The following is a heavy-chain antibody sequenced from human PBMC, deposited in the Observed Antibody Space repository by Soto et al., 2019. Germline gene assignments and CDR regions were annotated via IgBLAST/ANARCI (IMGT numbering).Heavy chain of an antibody. J-gene: IGHJ6*02. CDR3: GRGEVVLMLDAPSGMDV. CDR1: GFTVSSNY. CDR2: IYSGGST. D-gene: IGHD2-8*01. V-gene: IGHV3-66*01. Sequence: EVQLVESGGGLVQPGGSLRLSCAASGFTVSSNYMSWVRQAPGKGLEWVSVIYSGGSTYYADSVKGRFTISRDNSKNTLLLQMSSLRAEETAVYYCGRGEVVLMLDAPSGMDVWGQVTTVTVSS.